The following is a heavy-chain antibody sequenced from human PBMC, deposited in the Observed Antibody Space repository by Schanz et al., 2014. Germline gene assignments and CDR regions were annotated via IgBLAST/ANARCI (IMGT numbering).Heavy chain of an antibody. V-gene: IGHV3-74*01. CDR3: AKSERNED. J-gene: IGHJ4*02. D-gene: IGHD1-1*01. Sequence: EVQLVQSGGGLVQPGGSLRLSCAASGFTFSSHWMRWVRQCPGKGLVWVASMNSVGSNTDYAESVTGRFTISRDNAKSTLYLEKNSLRAEDTSVYFCAKSERNEDWGQGTLVTVSS. CDR1: GFTFSSHW. CDR2: MNSVGSNT.